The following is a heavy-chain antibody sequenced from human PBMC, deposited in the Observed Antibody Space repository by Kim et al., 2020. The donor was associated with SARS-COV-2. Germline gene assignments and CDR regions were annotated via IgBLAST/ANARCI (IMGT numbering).Heavy chain of an antibody. D-gene: IGHD4-17*01. Sequence: STNYNPTLKRRVTISVDTTKNQFSLKLSSVTAADTAVYYCARAPLTVTTVYFGYWGQGTLVTVSS. CDR2: ST. CDR3: ARAPLTVTTVYFGY. J-gene: IGHJ4*02. V-gene: IGHV4-34*01.